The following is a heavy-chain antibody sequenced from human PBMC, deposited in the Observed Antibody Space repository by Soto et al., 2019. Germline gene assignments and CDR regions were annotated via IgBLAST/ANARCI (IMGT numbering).Heavy chain of an antibody. J-gene: IGHJ4*02. V-gene: IGHV3-21*06. CDR1: GFTFTRYS. CDR3: ARESEDLTANLDY. Sequence: GGSLRLSCAASGFTFTRYSMSWVRQAPGKGLEWVASISRTTNYIYYGDSMKGRFTTSRDNAKNSLYLEMNSLRAEDTAVYYCARESEDLTANLDYWGQGTLVTVS. CDR2: ISRTTNYI.